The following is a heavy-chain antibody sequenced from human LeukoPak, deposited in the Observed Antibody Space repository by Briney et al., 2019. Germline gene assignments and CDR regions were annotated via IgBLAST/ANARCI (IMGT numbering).Heavy chain of an antibody. CDR2: INPSGGST. J-gene: IGHJ5*02. CDR1: GGTFSSYA. D-gene: IGHD3-9*01. CDR3: ARGPYYDILTGYYNPNWFDP. Sequence: ASVKVSCKASGGTFSSYAISWVRQAPGQGLEWMGIINPSGGSTSYAQKFQGRVTMTRDTSTSTVYMELSSLRSEDTAVYYCARGPYYDILTGYYNPNWFDPWAREPWSPSPQ. V-gene: IGHV1-46*01.